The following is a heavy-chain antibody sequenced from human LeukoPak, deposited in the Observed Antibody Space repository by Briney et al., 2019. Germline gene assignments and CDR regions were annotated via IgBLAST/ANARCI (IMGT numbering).Heavy chain of an antibody. CDR3: ARVGSRPLGRGVIQYYFDY. D-gene: IGHD3-10*01. Sequence: GGSLRLSCAASGFTFSSYEMNWVRQAPGKGLEWVSYISSSGSTIYYADSVKGRFTISRDNAKNSLYLQMNRLRAEDTAVYYCARVGSRPLGRGVIQYYFDYWGQGTLVTVSS. V-gene: IGHV3-48*03. CDR2: ISSSGSTI. CDR1: GFTFSSYE. J-gene: IGHJ4*02.